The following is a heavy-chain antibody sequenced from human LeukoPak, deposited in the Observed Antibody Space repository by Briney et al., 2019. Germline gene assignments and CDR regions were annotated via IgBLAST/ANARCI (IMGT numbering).Heavy chain of an antibody. CDR2: ISYDGSNK. J-gene: IGHJ4*02. D-gene: IGHD3-22*01. CDR1: GFTFSSYA. Sequence: GGSLRLSCAASGFTFSSYAMHWVRQAPGKGLEWVAVISYDGSNKYYADSVKGRFTISRDNSKNTLYLQMNSLRAEDTAVYYCARDGVPITMIVVVITPYFDYWGQGTLVTVSS. CDR3: ARDGVPITMIVVVITPYFDY. V-gene: IGHV3-30-3*01.